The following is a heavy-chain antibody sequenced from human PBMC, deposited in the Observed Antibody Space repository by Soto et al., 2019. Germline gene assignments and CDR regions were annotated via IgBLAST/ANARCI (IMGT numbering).Heavy chain of an antibody. D-gene: IGHD1-26*01. CDR2: IYASGSP. CDR1: GGSISVYY. V-gene: IGHV4-59*01. Sequence: PSETLSLTCTISGGSISVYYWSWVRQPPGHELEWIGYIYASGSPYYNPSLRSRVTISADTSKNQISLKLTSPTAADTAVYDCARGVGSSPPRYWGRGTLVTVSS. CDR3: ARGVGSSPPRY. J-gene: IGHJ4*02.